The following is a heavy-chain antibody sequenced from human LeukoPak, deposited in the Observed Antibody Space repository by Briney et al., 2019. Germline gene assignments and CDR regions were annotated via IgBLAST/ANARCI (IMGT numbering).Heavy chain of an antibody. V-gene: IGHV4-31*03. CDR3: ARRSVTYDSSGSYEGAFDY. CDR1: GGSISSGHYS. CDR2: IYYSGST. J-gene: IGHJ4*02. Sequence: SQTLSLTCTVSGGSISSGHYSWSWIRQHPGKGLECIGYIYYSGSTYYNPSLKSRLTISVDTSENQFSLKLSSVTAADTAVYYCARRSVTYDSSGSYEGAFDYWGQGALVTVSS. D-gene: IGHD3-22*01.